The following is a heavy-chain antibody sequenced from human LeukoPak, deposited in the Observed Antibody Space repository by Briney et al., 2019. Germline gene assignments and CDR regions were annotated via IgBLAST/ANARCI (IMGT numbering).Heavy chain of an antibody. V-gene: IGHV3-15*01. CDR1: GFTFRNAS. CDR2: IKSKTDGGTT. D-gene: IGHD5-18*01. J-gene: IGHJ4*02. Sequence: PGGSLRLSCAASGFTFRNASMSWVRQAPGKGLEWVGRIKSKTDGGTTDYTAPVKGRFTISRDDSKNTLYLQMNSLTTEDTAVYFCAHRDTTMVRVDYWGQGTLVTVSS. CDR3: AHRDTTMVRVDY.